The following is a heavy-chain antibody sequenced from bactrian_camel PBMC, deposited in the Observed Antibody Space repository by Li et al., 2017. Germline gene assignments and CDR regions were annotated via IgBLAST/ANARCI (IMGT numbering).Heavy chain of an antibody. J-gene: IGHJ6*01. CDR1: GDTSCEHG. Sequence: HVQLVESGGDLVQPGGSLRLTCAASGDTSCEHGMSWWRQAPGKERELAASIGSDLSTMYADSVKGRFTISQGYSKNTVYLQMNSLKPEDTAMYYCAALPGTVVAGRCADFGYWGQGTQVTVS. CDR2: IGSDLST. CDR3: AALPGTVVAGRCADFGY. V-gene: IGHV3S53*01. D-gene: IGHD6*01.